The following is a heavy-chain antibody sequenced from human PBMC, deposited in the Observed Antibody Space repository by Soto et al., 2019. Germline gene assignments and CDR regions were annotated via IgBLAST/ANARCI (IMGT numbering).Heavy chain of an antibody. V-gene: IGHV1-18*01. CDR3: ARILVRGVYYYYYGMDV. D-gene: IGHD3-10*01. J-gene: IGHJ6*02. Sequence: QVQLVQSGAEVKKPGASVKVSCKASGYTFTSYGISWVREAPGQGLEWMGWISAYNGNTNYAQKLQGRVTMTTDTSTSTAYMELRSLRSDDTAVYYCARILVRGVYYYYYGMDVWGQGTTVTVSS. CDR2: ISAYNGNT. CDR1: GYTFTSYG.